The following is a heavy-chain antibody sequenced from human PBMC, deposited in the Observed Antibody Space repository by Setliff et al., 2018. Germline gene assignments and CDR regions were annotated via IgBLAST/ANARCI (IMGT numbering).Heavy chain of an antibody. J-gene: IGHJ4*02. CDR2: ISSSGDYV. CDR1: GFAFSSYT. Sequence: GGSLRLSCAASGFAFSSYTINWVRRAPGKGLEWVSSISSSGDYVYYADSVMGRFTISRDNAKTSLYLQMNSLSAEDTAVYYCARTCSGSGCYAGLESWGQGTPVTVSS. V-gene: IGHV3-21*01. CDR3: ARTCSGSGCYAGLES. D-gene: IGHD6-19*01.